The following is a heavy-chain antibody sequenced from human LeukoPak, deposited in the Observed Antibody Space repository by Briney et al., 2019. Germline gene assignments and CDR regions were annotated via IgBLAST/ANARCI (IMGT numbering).Heavy chain of an antibody. D-gene: IGHD5-18*01. CDR2: INHSGST. CDR3: ARGRIQLWTFYFDY. Sequence: SETLSLTCAVYGGSFSGYYWSWIRQPPGKGLEWIGEINHSGSTNYNPSLKSRVTISVDTSKNQFSLELSSVTAADTAVYYCARGRIQLWTFYFDYWGQGTLVTVSS. CDR1: GGSFSGYY. V-gene: IGHV4-34*01. J-gene: IGHJ4*02.